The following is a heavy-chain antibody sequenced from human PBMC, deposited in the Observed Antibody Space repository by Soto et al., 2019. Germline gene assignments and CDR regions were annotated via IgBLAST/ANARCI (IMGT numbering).Heavy chain of an antibody. CDR2: IIPIFGTA. CDR1: GGTFSSYA. D-gene: IGHD4-17*01. CDR3: ARSRVRYGGKSPHYFDY. J-gene: IGHJ4*02. Sequence: SVKVSCKASGGTFSSYAISWVRQAPGQGLEWMGGIIPIFGTANYAQKFQGRVTITADESTSTAYMELSSLRSEDTAVYYCARSRVRYGGKSPHYFDYWGQGTPVTVSS. V-gene: IGHV1-69*13.